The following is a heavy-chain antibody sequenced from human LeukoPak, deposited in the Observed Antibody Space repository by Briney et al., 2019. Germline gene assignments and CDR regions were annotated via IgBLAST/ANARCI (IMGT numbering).Heavy chain of an antibody. CDR1: GFTFDDYG. J-gene: IGHJ4*02. CDR3: AKDLDYVDYCFDY. V-gene: IGHV3-23*01. D-gene: IGHD4-17*01. CDR2: ISGSGGST. Sequence: GGSLRLSCAASGFTFDDYGMSWVRKAPGKGLEWVSAISGSGGSTYYADSVKGRFTISRDNSKNTLYLQMNSLRAEDTAVYYCAKDLDYVDYCFDYWGQGTLVTVSS.